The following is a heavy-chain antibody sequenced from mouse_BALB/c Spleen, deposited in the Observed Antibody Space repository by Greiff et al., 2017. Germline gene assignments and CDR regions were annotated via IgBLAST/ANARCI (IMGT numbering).Heavy chain of an antibody. J-gene: IGHJ2*01. CDR3: VSYGSSYY. CDR2: IDPENGNT. Sequence: EVKLMESGAELVRPGALVKLSCKASGFNIKDYYMHWVKQRPEQGLEWIGWIDPENGNTIYDPKFQGKASITADTSSNTAYLQLSSLTSEDTAVYYCVSYGSSYYWGQGTTLTVSS. D-gene: IGHD1-1*01. CDR1: GFNIKDYY. V-gene: IGHV14-1*02.